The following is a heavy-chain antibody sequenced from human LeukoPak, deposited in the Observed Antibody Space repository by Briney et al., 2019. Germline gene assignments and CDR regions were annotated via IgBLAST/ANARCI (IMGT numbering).Heavy chain of an antibody. CDR1: GYSFTSYW. Sequence: GGSRKISCKGFGYSFTSYWIGWVRRMPGKGLELMGTIYPGDSDTRYSPSFQGQVTISADTSISTAYRQWSSLKASDRAMYYCASRAAHRYGWGDRAFEIWGPGKLVTVSS. J-gene: IGHJ3*02. D-gene: IGHD3-10*01. V-gene: IGHV5-51*01. CDR3: ASRAAHRYGWGDRAFEI. CDR2: IYPGDSDT.